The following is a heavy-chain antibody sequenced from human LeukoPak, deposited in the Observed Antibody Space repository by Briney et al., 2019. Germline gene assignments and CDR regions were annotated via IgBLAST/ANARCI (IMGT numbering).Heavy chain of an antibody. CDR2: INHSGST. D-gene: IGHD3-22*01. J-gene: IGHJ4*02. CDR3: ARGRLYDSSGYSTANFDY. V-gene: IGHV4-34*01. CDR1: GGSFSGYY. Sequence: SETLSLTCAVYGGSFSGYYWSWIRQPPGKGLEWIGEINHSGSTNYNPSLKSRVTISVDTSKNQFSLRLSSVTAADTAVYYCARGRLYDSSGYSTANFDYWGQGTLVTVSS.